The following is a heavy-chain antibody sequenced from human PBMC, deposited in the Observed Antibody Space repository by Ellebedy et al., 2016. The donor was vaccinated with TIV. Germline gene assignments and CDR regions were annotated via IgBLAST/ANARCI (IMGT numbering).Heavy chain of an antibody. J-gene: IGHJ6*02. Sequence: GESLKISXAASGFTFSSYAMSWVRQAPGKGLEWVSAISGSGGSTYYADSVKGRFTISRDNSKNTLYLQMNSLRAEDTAVYYCALRGISSQYGMDVWGQGTTVTVSS. D-gene: IGHD2-15*01. CDR2: ISGSGGST. V-gene: IGHV3-23*01. CDR3: ALRGISSQYGMDV. CDR1: GFTFSSYA.